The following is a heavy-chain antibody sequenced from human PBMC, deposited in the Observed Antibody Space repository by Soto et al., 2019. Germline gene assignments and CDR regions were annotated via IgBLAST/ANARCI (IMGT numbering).Heavy chain of an antibody. CDR1: GFSFSRYA. V-gene: IGHV3-23*01. J-gene: IGHJ2*01. CDR2: LSGSGTDT. CDR3: VKQGYTYGLIYWYFDL. Sequence: VQLLESGGGLVQPGGSLRLSCVASGFSFSRYAMSWVRQAPGRGLEWVAGLSGSGTDTYFADSVQGRITISRDNSKNTLSLELSSVTADDTATYFCVKQGYTYGLIYWYFDLWGRGTLVTVSS. D-gene: IGHD2-15*01.